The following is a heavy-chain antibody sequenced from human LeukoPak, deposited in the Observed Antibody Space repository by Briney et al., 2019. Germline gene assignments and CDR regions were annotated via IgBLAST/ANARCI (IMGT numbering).Heavy chain of an antibody. CDR1: GYTLTGYY. D-gene: IGHD3-10*01. V-gene: IGHV1-2*02. Sequence: ASVKVSCKASGYTLTGYYMHWVRQAPGKGLEWMGWINPNSGGTNYAQKFQGRVTMTRDTSISTAYMELSRLRSDDTAVYYCARVRRPRVTVDWFDPWGQGTLVTVSS. J-gene: IGHJ5*02. CDR3: ARVRRPRVTVDWFDP. CDR2: INPNSGGT.